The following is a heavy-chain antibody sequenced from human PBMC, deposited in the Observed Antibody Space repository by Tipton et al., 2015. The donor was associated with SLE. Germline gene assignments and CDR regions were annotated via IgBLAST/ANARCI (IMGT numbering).Heavy chain of an antibody. V-gene: IGHV4-38-2*02. Sequence: TLSLTCTVSGYSISSGYYWGWIRQPPGKGLEWIGSIYHSGSTYYNPSLKSRVTISVDTSKNQFSLKLSSVTAADTAVYYCARGGGIRFLEWDYYYMDVWGKGTTVTVSS. CDR1: GYSISSGYY. J-gene: IGHJ6*03. CDR3: ARGGGIRFLEWDYYYMDV. D-gene: IGHD3-3*01. CDR2: IYHSGST.